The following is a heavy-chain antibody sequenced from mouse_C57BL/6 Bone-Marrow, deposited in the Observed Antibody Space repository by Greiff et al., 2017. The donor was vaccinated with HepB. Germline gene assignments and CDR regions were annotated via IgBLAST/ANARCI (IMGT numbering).Heavy chain of an antibody. V-gene: IGHV1-50*01. CDR3: ARCYYSNPYYFDY. J-gene: IGHJ2*01. CDR1: GYTFTSYW. CDR2: IDPSDSYT. Sequence: QVQLKQPGAELVKPGASVKLSCKASGYTFTSYWMQWVKQRPGQGLEWIGEIDPSDSYTNYNQKFKGKATLTVETSSSTAYMQLSSLTSEDSAVYYCARCYYSNPYYFDYWGQGTTLTVSS. D-gene: IGHD2-5*01.